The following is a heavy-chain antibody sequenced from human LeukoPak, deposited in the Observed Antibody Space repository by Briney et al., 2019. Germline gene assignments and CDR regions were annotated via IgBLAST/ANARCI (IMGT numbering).Heavy chain of an antibody. V-gene: IGHV1-2*02. CDR3: ARRAVYYYYGMDV. Sequence: ASVKVSCKASGYTFTGYYMHWVRQAPGQGLEWMGWINPNSGGTNYAQKFQGRVTMTRDTSISTAYTEVSRLKSDDTAVYYCARRAVYYYYGMDVWGQGSTVTVSS. CDR1: GYTFTGYY. D-gene: IGHD6-25*01. CDR2: INPNSGGT. J-gene: IGHJ6*02.